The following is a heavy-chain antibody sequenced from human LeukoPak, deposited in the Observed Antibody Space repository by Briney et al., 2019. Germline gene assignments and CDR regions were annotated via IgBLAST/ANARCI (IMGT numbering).Heavy chain of an antibody. V-gene: IGHV3-23*01. Sequence: GGSLRLSCAASGFTFYDYGMTWVRQAPGQGLEWVSGISGSDGSTYYADSVKGRLTISRDNSKETLYLQMNSLRAEDTAVYYCAKSNDWSGMYYFDFWGQGTLVTVSS. CDR1: GFTFYDYG. CDR3: AKSNDWSGMYYFDF. D-gene: IGHD3-9*01. CDR2: ISGSDGST. J-gene: IGHJ4*02.